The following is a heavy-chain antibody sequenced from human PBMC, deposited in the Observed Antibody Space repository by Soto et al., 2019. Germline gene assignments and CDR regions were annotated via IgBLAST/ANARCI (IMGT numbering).Heavy chain of an antibody. CDR3: ARETAYQLGVFDY. J-gene: IGHJ4*02. CDR1: GYAFTSYG. Sequence: ASVKVSCEASGYAFTSYGISWVRQAPGQGLEWMGWISAYNGNTNYAQKLQGRVTMTTDTSTTTAYMELRSLRSDDTAVYYCARETAYQLGVFDYWRQGTLVTVSS. V-gene: IGHV1-18*01. D-gene: IGHD2-2*01. CDR2: ISAYNGNT.